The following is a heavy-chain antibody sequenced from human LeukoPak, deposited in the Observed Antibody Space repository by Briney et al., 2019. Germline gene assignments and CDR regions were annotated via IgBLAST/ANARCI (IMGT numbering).Heavy chain of an antibody. CDR1: GFIFSQYS. Sequence: GGSLRLSCAASGFIFSQYSMNWVRQAPGKGLEWVSHIRSSSETFYADSVKGRFTISRDNARNSLYLQMNNLRGEDTAIYYCARDAGNSGYGCDLWGQGTLVTVYS. CDR2: IRSSSET. CDR3: ARDAGNSGYGCDL. J-gene: IGHJ5*02. D-gene: IGHD5-12*01. V-gene: IGHV3-48*01.